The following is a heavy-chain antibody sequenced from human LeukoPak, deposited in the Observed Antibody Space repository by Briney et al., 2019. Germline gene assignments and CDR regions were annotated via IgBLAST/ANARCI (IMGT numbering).Heavy chain of an antibody. CDR2: TYYRSKWYD. V-gene: IGHV6-1*01. J-gene: IGHJ4*02. CDR1: GDSVSSNSAA. CDR3: ARERLVLGGNFDY. D-gene: IGHD6-19*01. Sequence: PSQTLSLTCAISGDSVSSNSAAWRWFRQSPSRGLEWLGRTYYRSKWYDDYAISVKSRITINPDTSKNQFSLHLNSVSPEDTAVYFCARERLVLGGNFDYWGQGTLVTVSS.